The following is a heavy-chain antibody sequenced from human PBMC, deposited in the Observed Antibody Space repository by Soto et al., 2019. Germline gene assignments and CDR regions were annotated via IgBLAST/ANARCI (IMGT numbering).Heavy chain of an antibody. Sequence: QITLKESGPTLVKPTQTLTLTCTFSGFSLSTTGVGVSWIRQPPGQALEWLALIYWHDDKRYSPSLKSRLTITKDTYKNQVVLTMTNMDPVDTATYYCAHRGGATVGLYYFDYWGQGALVTVSS. V-gene: IGHV2-5*01. D-gene: IGHD3-16*01. CDR1: GFSLSTTGVG. CDR3: AHRGGATVGLYYFDY. J-gene: IGHJ4*02. CDR2: IYWHDDK.